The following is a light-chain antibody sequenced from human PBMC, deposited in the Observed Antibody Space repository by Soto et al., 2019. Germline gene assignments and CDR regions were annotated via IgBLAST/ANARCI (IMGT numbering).Light chain of an antibody. V-gene: IGLV2-23*01. CDR3: CSYAGSSTYV. CDR2: XGS. Sequence: QSVLTXPXSVSXSPGXSXXIXXXGTSSDVGSYNLVSWYQQHPGKAPKLXXXXGSKRPSGVSNRFSGSKSGNTASLTISGLQAEDEADYYCCSYAGSSTYVFGGGTKVTVL. CDR1: SSDVGSYNL. J-gene: IGLJ2*01.